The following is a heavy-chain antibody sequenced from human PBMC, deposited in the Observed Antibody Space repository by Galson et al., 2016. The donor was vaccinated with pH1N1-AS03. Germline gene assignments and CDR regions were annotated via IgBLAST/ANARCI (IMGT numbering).Heavy chain of an antibody. Sequence: SLRLSCAASGFTFTTYWMHWVRQAPGRGLVWVSSINNEGTSTKDTDSVRGRFFISRDNAKNTVYLQMNSLRAEDTAVYYCTRQDSSGYFHGLDVWGQGTTVTVSS. CDR1: GFTFTTYW. D-gene: IGHD3-22*01. J-gene: IGHJ3*01. CDR2: INNEGTST. CDR3: TRQDSSGYFHGLDV. V-gene: IGHV3-74*01.